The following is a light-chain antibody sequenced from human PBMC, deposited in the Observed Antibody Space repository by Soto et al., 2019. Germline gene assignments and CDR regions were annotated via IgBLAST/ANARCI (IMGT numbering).Light chain of an antibody. V-gene: IGKV3-11*01. J-gene: IGKJ5*01. CDR1: QSVSSY. Sequence: EIVLTQSQATLSLAPGERATLSCRASQSVSSYLAWYQQKPGQAPRLLIYDASNRATGIPARFSGSGSGTDFNLTISSLEAEDFAVYYCQQRSNWPSSITFGQGTRLEIK. CDR3: QQRSNWPSSIT. CDR2: DAS.